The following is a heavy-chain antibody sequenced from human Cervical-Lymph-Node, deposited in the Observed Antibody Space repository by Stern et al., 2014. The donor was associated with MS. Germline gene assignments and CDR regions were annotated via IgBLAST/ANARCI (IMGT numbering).Heavy chain of an antibody. D-gene: IGHD3-22*01. V-gene: IGHV5-51*01. CDR3: GREVAMTAGLLGF. Sequence: QLVQFGAEVKKPGESLKIACKGSGYSFSSYWIAWERQMPGKGLEWVGMTFPSDSETRYSPSFEGQVTISVDKSTSTAYLHWSSLKASDTARYYCGREVAMTAGLLGFWGQGTQVIVS. J-gene: IGHJ4*02. CDR2: TFPSDSET. CDR1: GYSFSSYW.